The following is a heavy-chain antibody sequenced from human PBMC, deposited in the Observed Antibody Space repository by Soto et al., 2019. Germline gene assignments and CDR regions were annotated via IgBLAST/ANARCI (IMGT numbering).Heavy chain of an antibody. CDR1: GFTFSSYA. CDR2: ISGSGGST. D-gene: IGHD2-2*01. J-gene: IGHJ5*02. Sequence: ESGGGLVQPGGSLRPSCAASGFTFSSYAMSCVRQAPGKGLEWVSAISGSGGSTYYADSVKGRFTISRDNSKNTLYLQMNSLRAEDTAVYYCAKDHIVVVPAVNWFDPWGQGTLVTVFS. V-gene: IGHV3-23*01. CDR3: AKDHIVVVPAVNWFDP.